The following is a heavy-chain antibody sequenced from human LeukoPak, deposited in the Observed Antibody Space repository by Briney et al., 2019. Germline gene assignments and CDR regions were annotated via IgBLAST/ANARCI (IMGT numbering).Heavy chain of an antibody. D-gene: IGHD3-10*01. CDR1: GGSMSSGSYY. V-gene: IGHV4-61*02. J-gene: IGHJ4*02. CDR2: IYTSGST. CDR3: AGSYHYNDY. Sequence: SETLSLTCTVSGGSMSSGSYYWSWIRQPAGKGLEWIGRIYTSGSTNYNPPLKSRVTISVDTSKNQFSLKLSSVTAADTAVYYCAGSYHYNDYWGQGTLVTVSS.